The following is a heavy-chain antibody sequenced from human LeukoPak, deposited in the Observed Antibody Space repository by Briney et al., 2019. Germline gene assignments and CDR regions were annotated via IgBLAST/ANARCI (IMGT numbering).Heavy chain of an antibody. V-gene: IGHV3-23*01. CDR2: ISGSGGST. D-gene: IGHD6-13*01. J-gene: IGHJ4*02. CDR1: GFTFDDYA. Sequence: GGSLRLSCAASGFTFDDYAMHWVRQAPGKGLEWVSAISGSGGSTYYADSVKGRFTISRDNSKNTLYLQMNSLRAEDTAVYYCAKDRSSYSSSWYFFDYWGQGTLVTVSS. CDR3: AKDRSSYSSSWYFFDY.